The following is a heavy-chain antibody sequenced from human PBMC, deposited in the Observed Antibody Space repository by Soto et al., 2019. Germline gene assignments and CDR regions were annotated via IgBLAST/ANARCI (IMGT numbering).Heavy chain of an antibody. Sequence: QVQLLQSGAELRKPGSSLTVSCKASGGTFSTYGITWVRQAPGQGLAWMGNIIPLMGTATYAQRFRGRVTITADAATTTAYMELTSLRSEDTAVYCGAGVVVTTVPASFYYGLDVWGQGTTVTVSS. J-gene: IGHJ6*02. CDR3: AGVVVTTVPASFYYGLDV. CDR2: IIPLMGTA. D-gene: IGHD4-4*01. CDR1: GGTFSTYG. V-gene: IGHV1-69*18.